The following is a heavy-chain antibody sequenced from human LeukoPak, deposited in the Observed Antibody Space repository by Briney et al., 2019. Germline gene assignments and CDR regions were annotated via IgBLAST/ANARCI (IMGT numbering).Heavy chain of an antibody. CDR2: IYYSGST. CDR1: GGSISGYY. CDR3: ARGIARGRRIDY. J-gene: IGHJ4*02. Sequence: SETLSLTCSVSGGSISGYYWSWIRQPPGKGLEWIGYIYYSGSTNYNPSLKSRVTISVDTSKNQFSLKLSSVTAADTAVYYCARGIARGRRIDYWGQGTLVTVSS. D-gene: IGHD3-10*01. V-gene: IGHV4-59*01.